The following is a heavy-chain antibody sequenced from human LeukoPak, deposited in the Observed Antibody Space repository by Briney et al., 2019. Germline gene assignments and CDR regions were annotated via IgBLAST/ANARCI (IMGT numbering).Heavy chain of an antibody. CDR1: GGSFSGYY. V-gene: IGHV4-34*01. CDR3: AGRIPSSGWYGYFDH. D-gene: IGHD6-19*01. J-gene: IGHJ4*02. Sequence: SETLSLTCAVYGGSFSGYYWSWIRQPPGKGLEWIGEINHSGSTNYNPSLKSRVTISVDTSKNQFSLKLSSVTAADTAVFYCAGRIPSSGWYGYFDHWGQGILVTVSP. CDR2: INHSGST.